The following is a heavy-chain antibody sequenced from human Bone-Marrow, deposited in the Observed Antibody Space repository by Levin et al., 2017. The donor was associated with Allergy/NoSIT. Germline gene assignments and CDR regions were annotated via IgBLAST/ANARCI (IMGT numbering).Heavy chain of an antibody. J-gene: IGHJ6*02. D-gene: IGHD2-8*01. CDR1: GYTFTHYD. V-gene: IGHV1-8*01. CDR3: ARGVYCPNGLCYNNFHYYGLDV. Sequence: ASVKVSCKASGYTFTHYDINWVRQASGQGLEWMGWINPNSGKTGYAQKFQGRVTMTRNTSISTAYMELSSLRSEDTAVYYFARGVYCPNGLCYNNFHYYGLDVWGQGTTVTVSS. CDR2: INPNSGKT.